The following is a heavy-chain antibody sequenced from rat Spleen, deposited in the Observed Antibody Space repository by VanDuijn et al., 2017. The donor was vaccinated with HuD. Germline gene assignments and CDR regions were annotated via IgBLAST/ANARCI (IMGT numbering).Heavy chain of an antibody. V-gene: IGHV5-31*01. CDR3: IRDGDYGGYWFAY. D-gene: IGHD1-11*01. CDR1: GFTFSNYD. Sequence: EVQLVESGGASVQPGGSMRLSCAASGFTFSNYDMAWVRQAPGQGLEWVASITNTGGTTYYPDSVKGRFTISRDNAKSTLYLQMNSLRSEDTATYYCIRDGDYGGYWFAYWGQGTLVTVSS. CDR2: ITNTGGTT. J-gene: IGHJ3*01.